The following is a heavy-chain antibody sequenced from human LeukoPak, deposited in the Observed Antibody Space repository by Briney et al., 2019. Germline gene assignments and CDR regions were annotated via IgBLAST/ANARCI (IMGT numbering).Heavy chain of an antibody. Sequence: GGSLRLSCAASGFTFSSYAMSWVRQAPGKGLEWVSGINWNGGSTGYADSVKGRFTISRDNAKNSLYLQMNSLRAEDTALYYCAREVVPAAIRVGYYYYYMDVWGKGTTVTVSS. CDR2: INWNGGST. V-gene: IGHV3-20*04. J-gene: IGHJ6*03. CDR3: AREVVPAAIRVGYYYYYMDV. D-gene: IGHD2-2*02. CDR1: GFTFSSYA.